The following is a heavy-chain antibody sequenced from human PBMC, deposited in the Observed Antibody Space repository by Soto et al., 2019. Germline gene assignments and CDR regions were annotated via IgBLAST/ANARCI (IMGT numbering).Heavy chain of an antibody. V-gene: IGHV3-21*06. CDR2: ISSGSSYI. Sequence: EVQLVESGGGLVKPGGSLRLSCAASGFTFSSYSMNWVRQAPGKGLEWVSSISSGSSYIYYADSVKGRFTISRDNAKNSLYLHMNSLRAEDTAVYYCARSSGGSGKLWNYYGMDVWGQGTTVTVSS. CDR3: ARSSGGSGKLWNYYGMDV. CDR1: GFTFSSYS. J-gene: IGHJ6*02. D-gene: IGHD3-10*01.